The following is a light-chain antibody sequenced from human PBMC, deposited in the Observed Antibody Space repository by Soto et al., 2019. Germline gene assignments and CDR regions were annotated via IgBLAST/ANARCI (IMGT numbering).Light chain of an antibody. V-gene: IGLV1-51*02. J-gene: IGLJ2*01. Sequence: QSVLTQPPSVSAAPGQKVTISCSGSSSNIGNNYVSWYQQLPGTAPKLLIYENNKRPSGIPDRFSGSKSGTSATLGITGLQTGDEADYCCGAWDSSLSAVVFGGGTQLTVL. CDR3: GAWDSSLSAVV. CDR1: SSNIGNNY. CDR2: ENN.